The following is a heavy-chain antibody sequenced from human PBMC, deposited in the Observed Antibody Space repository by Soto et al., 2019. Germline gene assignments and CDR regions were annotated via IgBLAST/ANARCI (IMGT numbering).Heavy chain of an antibody. CDR2: ISAYNGDT. J-gene: IGHJ6*02. CDR1: GYTFTSYG. CDR3: ARDQIVAARPPGYYYYGMGV. Sequence: ASVKGSCKASGYTFTSYGISWVRQAPGQGLEWMGWISAYNGDTNYAQKLQGRVTMTTDTSTSTAYMELRSLRSDDTAVYYCARDQIVAARPPGYYYYGMGVWGQGTTVTVSS. V-gene: IGHV1-18*04. D-gene: IGHD6-6*01.